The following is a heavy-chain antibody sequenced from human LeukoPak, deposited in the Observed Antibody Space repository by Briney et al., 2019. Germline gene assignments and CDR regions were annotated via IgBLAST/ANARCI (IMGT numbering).Heavy chain of an antibody. J-gene: IGHJ3*02. CDR3: AGKAATYDFWSGYEDAFDI. Sequence: SVRVSCKASGGTFSSYAISWVRQAPGQGLEWMGGIIPIFGTANYAQKFQGRVTITTDESTSTAYMELSSLRSEDTAVYYCAGKAATYDFWSGYEDAFDIWGQGTMVTVSS. CDR1: GGTFSSYA. V-gene: IGHV1-69*05. D-gene: IGHD3-3*01. CDR2: IIPIFGTA.